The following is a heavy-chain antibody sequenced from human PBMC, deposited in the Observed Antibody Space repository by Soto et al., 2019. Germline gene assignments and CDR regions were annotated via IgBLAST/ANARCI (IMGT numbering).Heavy chain of an antibody. CDR2: IDWDGDT. V-gene: IGHV2-70*11. D-gene: IGHD6-19*01. J-gene: IGHJ6*02. CDR1: GFSLSTSGMC. Sequence: SGPTLVNPTQTLTLTCTFSGFSLSTSGMCVSWIRQPPGKALEWLARIDWDGDTHYSTSLNTRLTISKDTSKNQVVLTMTNMDPVDTATYYCARALVAVSGTRIGMDVWGQGTTVTVSS. CDR3: ARALVAVSGTRIGMDV.